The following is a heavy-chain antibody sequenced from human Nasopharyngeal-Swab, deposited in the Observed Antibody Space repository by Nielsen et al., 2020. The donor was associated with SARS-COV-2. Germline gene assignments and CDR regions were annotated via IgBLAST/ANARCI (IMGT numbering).Heavy chain of an antibody. J-gene: IGHJ5*02. Sequence: ASVKVSCKASGYTFTSYDINWARQATGQGLEWMGWMNPNSGNTGYAQKFQGRVTMTRNTSISTADRELSSLRAEDTAVYYCARGQYRYSSSWYGGNWFDPWGQGTLVTVSS. V-gene: IGHV1-8*01. D-gene: IGHD6-13*01. CDR1: GYTFTSYD. CDR3: ARGQYRYSSSWYGGNWFDP. CDR2: MNPNSGNT.